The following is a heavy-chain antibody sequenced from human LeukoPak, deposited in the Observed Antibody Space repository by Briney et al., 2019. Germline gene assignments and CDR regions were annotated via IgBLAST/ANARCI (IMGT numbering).Heavy chain of an antibody. CDR1: GYTFTSCD. Sequence: ASVKVSCKASGYTFTSCDINWVRQAAGQGLEWMGWMNPNSGNTGYAQKFQGRVTMTRDSSITTAYMELSSLRSEDTAVYYCARVLRSSGWYYWGQGTLVTVSS. CDR3: ARVLRSSGWYY. V-gene: IGHV1-8*01. CDR2: MNPNSGNT. J-gene: IGHJ4*02. D-gene: IGHD6-19*01.